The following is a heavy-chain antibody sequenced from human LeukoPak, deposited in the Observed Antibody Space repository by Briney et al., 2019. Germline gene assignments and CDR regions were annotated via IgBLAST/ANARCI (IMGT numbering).Heavy chain of an antibody. CDR3: ARGHAPAPRSAMDV. Sequence: GGSLRLSCAASGFTVSSNYMSWVRQAPGKGLEWVSVIYSGGTTNYADSVKGRFTISRDNSKNTLFLQMNSLRPEDTAVYYCARGHAPAPRSAMDVWGQGTTVTVSS. CDR2: IYSGGTT. CDR1: GFTVSSNY. J-gene: IGHJ6*02. V-gene: IGHV3-53*01.